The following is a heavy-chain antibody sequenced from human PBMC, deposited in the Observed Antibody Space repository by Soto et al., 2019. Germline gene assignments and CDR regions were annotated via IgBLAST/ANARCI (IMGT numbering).Heavy chain of an antibody. V-gene: IGHV5-51*01. Sequence: GESLKISCKGSGYSFTSYWIGWVRQMPGKGLEWMGIIYPGDSDTRYSPSFQGQVTISADKSISTAYLQWSSLKASDTAMYYCARHYCSGGSCYSDYYYGMDVWGQGTTVTVSS. D-gene: IGHD2-15*01. CDR3: ARHYCSGGSCYSDYYYGMDV. J-gene: IGHJ6*02. CDR1: GYSFTSYW. CDR2: IYPGDSDT.